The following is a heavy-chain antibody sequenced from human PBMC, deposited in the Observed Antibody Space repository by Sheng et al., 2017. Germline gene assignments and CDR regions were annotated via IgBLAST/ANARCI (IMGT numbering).Heavy chain of an antibody. V-gene: IGHV3-23*04. Sequence: EVQLVESGGDLVQPGGTLRLSCAASGFSFTNYAMYWVRQAPGKGLEWLGVITRSSDATFYADSVKGRFTIYRDNAKNTLFLQMNSLRVDDTAVYYCAKGHDFWSGYHKTPVDVWGKGSTVIVSS. J-gene: IGHJ6*04. CDR1: GFSFTNYA. CDR3: AKGHDFWSGYHKTPVDV. CDR2: ITRSSDAT. D-gene: IGHD3-3*01.